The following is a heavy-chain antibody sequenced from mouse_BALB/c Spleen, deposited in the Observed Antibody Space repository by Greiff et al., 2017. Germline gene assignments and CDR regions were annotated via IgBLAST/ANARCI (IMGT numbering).Heavy chain of an antibody. D-gene: IGHD2-4*01. V-gene: IGHV14-3*02. CDR3: AYYDYDGFAY. Sequence: DVQLQQSGAELVKPGASVKLSCTASGFNIKDTYMHWVKQRPEQGLEWIGRIDPANGNTKYDPKFQGKATITADTSSNTAYLQLSSLTSEDTAVDYCAYYDYDGFAYWGQGTLVTVSA. CDR2: IDPANGNT. CDR1: GFNIKDTY. J-gene: IGHJ3*01.